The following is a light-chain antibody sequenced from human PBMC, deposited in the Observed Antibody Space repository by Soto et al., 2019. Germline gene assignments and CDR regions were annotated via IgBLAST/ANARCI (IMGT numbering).Light chain of an antibody. CDR3: TSYSRYRVLV. CDR1: SSDIGGYKY. V-gene: IGLV2-14*01. J-gene: IGLJ3*02. Sequence: QSVLTQPASVSGSLGKSITISCTGPSSDIGGYKYVSWYQQHSGKAPKLIICEVSNRPSGVSDRFSGSNSGNTASLTISGLQAEDEADYYCTSYSRYRVLVFGGGTKVTVL. CDR2: EVS.